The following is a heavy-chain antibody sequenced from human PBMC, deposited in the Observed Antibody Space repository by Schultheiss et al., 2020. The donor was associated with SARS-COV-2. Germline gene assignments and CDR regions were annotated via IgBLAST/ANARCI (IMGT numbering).Heavy chain of an antibody. J-gene: IGHJ4*02. D-gene: IGHD5-12*01. CDR3: TRDTGGYSGYDNFDY. Sequence: GESLKISCTAFGFTFGDYAMSWFRQAPGKGLEWVGFIRSKAYGGTTEYAASVKGRFTISRDDSKSIAYLQMNSLKTEDTAVYYCTRDTGGYSGYDNFDYWGQGTLVTVSS. V-gene: IGHV3-49*03. CDR1: GFTFGDYA. CDR2: IRSKAYGGTT.